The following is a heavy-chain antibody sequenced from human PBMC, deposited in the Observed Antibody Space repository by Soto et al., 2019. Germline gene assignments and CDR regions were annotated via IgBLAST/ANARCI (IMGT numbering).Heavy chain of an antibody. Sequence: QITLKESGPTLVKPTQTLTLTCTFSGFSLSTSGLGVCWLRQPPGKALEWLALIYWDDDKRYSPSLKSRLTITQDTSKNQVVLTMTTMDPVDTATYYCAHRPSYCSGGSCYSGFDYWGQGTLVTVSS. CDR3: AHRPSYCSGGSCYSGFDY. CDR1: GFSLSTSGLG. V-gene: IGHV2-5*02. D-gene: IGHD2-15*01. J-gene: IGHJ4*02. CDR2: IYWDDDK.